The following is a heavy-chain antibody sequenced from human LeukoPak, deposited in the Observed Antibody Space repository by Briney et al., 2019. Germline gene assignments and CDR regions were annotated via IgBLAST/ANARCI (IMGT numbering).Heavy chain of an antibody. V-gene: IGHV3-23*01. D-gene: IGHD2-2*01. CDR1: GFTFSSYA. CDR2: ISGSGGTT. Sequence: PGGSLRLSCAASGFTFSSYAMSWVRQAPGKGLEWVSVISGSGGTTYYADSVKGRFTISRDNSKNTLYLRMNSLRAEDTAVYYCAKSRYCSSTSCQIDYWGQGTLVTVSS. J-gene: IGHJ4*02. CDR3: AKSRYCSSTSCQIDY.